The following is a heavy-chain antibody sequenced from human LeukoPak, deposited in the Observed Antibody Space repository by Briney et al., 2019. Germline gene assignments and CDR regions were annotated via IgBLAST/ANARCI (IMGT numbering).Heavy chain of an antibody. J-gene: IGHJ4*02. CDR3: ARLRSANYDYVWGSYRPNPNFDY. D-gene: IGHD3-16*02. V-gene: IGHV4-34*01. Sequence: PSETLSLTCAVYGGSFSGYYWSWIRQPPGKGLEWIGEINHSGSTNYNPSLKSRVTISVDTSKNQFSLKLSSVTAADTAVYYCARLRSANYDYVWGSYRPNPNFDYWGQGTLVTVSS. CDR2: INHSGST. CDR1: GGSFSGYY.